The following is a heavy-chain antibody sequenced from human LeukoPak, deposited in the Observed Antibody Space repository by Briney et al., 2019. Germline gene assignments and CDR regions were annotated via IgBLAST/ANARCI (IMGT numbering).Heavy chain of an antibody. D-gene: IGHD3-16*01. CDR3: ARRFGAARDDYMDV. Sequence: GGSLRLSCAASKFTFSTYGMYWVRQAPGKGLEWVALIRYDGSNKYYAGSVKGRFTISRDNAKNSLYLQMNSLRAEDTAVYYCARRFGAARDDYMDVWGKGTTVTVSS. CDR1: KFTFSTYG. J-gene: IGHJ6*03. CDR2: IRYDGSNK. V-gene: IGHV3-30*02.